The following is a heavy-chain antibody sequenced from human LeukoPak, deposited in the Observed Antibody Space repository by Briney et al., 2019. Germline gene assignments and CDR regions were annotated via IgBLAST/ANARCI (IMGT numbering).Heavy chain of an antibody. CDR3: AKADSYGGNSQLFDF. D-gene: IGHD4-23*01. CDR2: IDGSGAST. V-gene: IGHV3-23*01. Sequence: GGSLRLSCAASGFTSSSYAMSWVRQAPGKGLEWVSAIDGSGASTYYADSVKGRFTISRDNSKNTLFLQMNSLAVEDTAVYYCAKADSYGGNSQLFDFWGQGTLVTVSS. CDR1: GFTSSSYA. J-gene: IGHJ4*02.